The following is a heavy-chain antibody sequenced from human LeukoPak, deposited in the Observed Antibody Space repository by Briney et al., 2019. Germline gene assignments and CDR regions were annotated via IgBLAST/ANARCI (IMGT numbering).Heavy chain of an antibody. Sequence: AETLSLTCTVSGGSISSYYWSWIRQPPGKGLEWIGYIYSSGSTNYNPSLKSRVTISVDTSKNQFSLKLSSVTAADTAVYYCARVKGYCSGGSCYSDPYYYYMDVWGKGTTVTASS. CDR3: ARVKGYCSGGSCYSDPYYYYMDV. CDR2: IYSSGST. CDR1: GGSISSYY. V-gene: IGHV4-59*01. J-gene: IGHJ6*03. D-gene: IGHD2-15*01.